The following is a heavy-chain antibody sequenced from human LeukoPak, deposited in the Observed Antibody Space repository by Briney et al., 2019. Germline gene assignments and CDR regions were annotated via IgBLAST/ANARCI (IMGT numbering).Heavy chain of an antibody. V-gene: IGHV3-48*03. CDR1: GFTFNSYE. J-gene: IGHJ4*02. Sequence: GGSLRLSCAASGFTFNSYEMNWVRQAPGKGLEWVSYINSGGSAIYYADSVKGRFTISRDNAKNLLYLQMNSLRADDTAVYYCARGGSYVRYWGQGTLVTVSS. D-gene: IGHD1-26*01. CDR2: INSGGSAI. CDR3: ARGGSYVRY.